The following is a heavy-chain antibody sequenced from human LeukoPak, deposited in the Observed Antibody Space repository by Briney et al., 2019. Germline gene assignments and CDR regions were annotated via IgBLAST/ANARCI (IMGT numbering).Heavy chain of an antibody. CDR1: GGSVSNSDYY. CDR2: VYYSGRT. J-gene: IGHJ4*02. D-gene: IGHD5-24*01. V-gene: IGHV4-61*08. CDR3: ARGARAGYNLEPFDY. Sequence: SETLSLTCTVSGGSVSNSDYYWSWIRQPPGKGLEWIGYVYYSGRTNYSPSLKSRVTISVDTSKNQFSLKLSSVTAADTAVYYCARGARAGYNLEPFDYWGQGTLVTVSS.